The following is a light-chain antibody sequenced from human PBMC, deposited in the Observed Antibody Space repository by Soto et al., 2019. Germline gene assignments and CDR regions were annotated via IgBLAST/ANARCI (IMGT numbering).Light chain of an antibody. CDR3: QQRSNWPPLT. CDR1: QSVSSY. CDR2: DAS. J-gene: IGKJ4*01. Sequence: EIALTQSPATLCLSPGETATLSCRASQSVSSYLAWYQQKPGQAPRLLIYDASNRATGIPARFSGSGSGTDFTLTISSLEPEDFAVYYCQQRSNWPPLTFGGGTKVDIK. V-gene: IGKV3-11*01.